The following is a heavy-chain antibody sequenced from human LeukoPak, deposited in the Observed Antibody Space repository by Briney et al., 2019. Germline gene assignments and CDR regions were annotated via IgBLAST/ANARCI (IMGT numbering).Heavy chain of an antibody. Sequence: GGSLRLSCAASGFTFSSYEMNWVRQAPGKGLEWVSYISSSGSTIYYADSVKGRFTISRDNAKNSLYLQMNSLRAEDTAVYYCAREEVLWFGELFYDYWGQGTLVTVSS. CDR1: GFTFSSYE. CDR3: AREEVLWFGELFYDY. V-gene: IGHV3-48*03. J-gene: IGHJ4*02. CDR2: ISSSGSTI. D-gene: IGHD3-10*01.